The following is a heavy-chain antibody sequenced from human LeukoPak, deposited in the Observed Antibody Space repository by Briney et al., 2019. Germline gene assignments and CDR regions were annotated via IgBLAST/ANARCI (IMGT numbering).Heavy chain of an antibody. D-gene: IGHD5-12*01. Sequence: GGSLRLSCAASGFSVSGHYMTWVRQAPGKGLEWVSILHTGGNSYYADSVKGRFTISRDNSKNTLYLQMNGLRAEDTAVYSCARDRPYGGYDGFDFWGQGTLVTVSS. CDR1: GFSVSGHY. V-gene: IGHV3-66*01. CDR2: LHTGGNS. CDR3: ARDRPYGGYDGFDF. J-gene: IGHJ4*02.